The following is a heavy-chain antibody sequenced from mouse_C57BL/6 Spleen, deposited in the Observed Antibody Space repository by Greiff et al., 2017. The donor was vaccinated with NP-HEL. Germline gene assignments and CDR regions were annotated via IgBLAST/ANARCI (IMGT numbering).Heavy chain of an antibody. CDR1: GFTFSDYY. V-gene: IGHV5-16*01. J-gene: IGHJ1*03. CDR3: ARYYYGSSYVGYFDV. Sequence: EVQLVESEGGLVQPGSSMKLSCTASGFTFSDYYMAWVRQVPEKGLEWVANINYDGSSTYYLDSLKSRFIISRDNAKNILYLQMSSLKSEDTATYYCARYYYGSSYVGYFDVWGTGTTVTVSS. D-gene: IGHD1-1*01. CDR2: INYDGSST.